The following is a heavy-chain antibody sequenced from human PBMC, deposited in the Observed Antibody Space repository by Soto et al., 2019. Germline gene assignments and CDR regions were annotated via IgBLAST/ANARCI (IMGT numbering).Heavy chain of an antibody. CDR3: ARERSILTGYYKDYYYYYMDV. J-gene: IGHJ6*03. Sequence: SETLSLTCAVYGGSFSGYYWSWIRQPPGKGLEWIGEINHSGSTNYNPSLKSRVTISVDTSKNQFSLRLSSVTAADTAVYYCARERSILTGYYKDYYYYYMDVWGKGTTVTVS. CDR1: GGSFSGYY. CDR2: INHSGST. V-gene: IGHV4-34*01. D-gene: IGHD3-9*01.